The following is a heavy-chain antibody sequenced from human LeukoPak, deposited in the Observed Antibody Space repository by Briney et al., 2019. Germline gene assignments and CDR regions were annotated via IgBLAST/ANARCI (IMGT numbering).Heavy chain of an antibody. V-gene: IGHV3-9*01. Sequence: PGGSLRLSCAASGFTFDDYAMHWVRQAPGKGLEWVSGISWNSGSIGYADSVKGRVTISRDNAKNSLYLQINSLRAEDTALYYCAKDRDLYSSGWAFDYWGQGTLVTVSS. D-gene: IGHD6-19*01. CDR3: AKDRDLYSSGWAFDY. CDR2: ISWNSGSI. CDR1: GFTFDDYA. J-gene: IGHJ4*02.